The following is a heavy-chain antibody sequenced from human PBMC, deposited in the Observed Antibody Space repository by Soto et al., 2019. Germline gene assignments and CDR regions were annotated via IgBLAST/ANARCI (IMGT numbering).Heavy chain of an antibody. D-gene: IGHD6-13*01. J-gene: IGHJ4*02. CDR1: GFTFSSYA. CDR3: AKGGLGQQLGLGD. V-gene: IGHV3-23*01. CDR2: VSDSGGST. Sequence: EVQLLESGGGLVQPGGSLRLSCAASGFTFSSYAMSWVRQAPGKGLEYVSSVSDSGGSTYYADSVKGRFTISRDSSKNMLYLRMNALRVEDTAIYYYAKGGLGQQLGLGDWGQGTLVTVSS.